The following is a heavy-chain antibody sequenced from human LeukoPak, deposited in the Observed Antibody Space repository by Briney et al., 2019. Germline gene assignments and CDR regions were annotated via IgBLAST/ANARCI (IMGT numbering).Heavy chain of an antibody. D-gene: IGHD3-10*01. CDR1: GFTFSSYG. CDR3: AKAPISYGSGSYYFDY. J-gene: IGHJ4*02. Sequence: GGSLRLSCAASGFTFSSYGMHWVRQAPGKGLEWVAVISYDGSNKYYADSVKGRFTISRDNSKNTLYLQMNSLGAEDTAVYYCAKAPISYGSGSYYFDYWGQGTLVTVSS. CDR2: ISYDGSNK. V-gene: IGHV3-30*18.